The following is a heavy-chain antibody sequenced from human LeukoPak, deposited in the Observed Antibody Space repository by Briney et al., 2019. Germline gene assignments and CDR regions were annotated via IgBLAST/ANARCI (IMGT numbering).Heavy chain of an antibody. D-gene: IGHD2-21*02. J-gene: IGHJ5*02. CDR2: IYHGGFA. Sequence: PSETLSLTCTVSGYSITSGYFWGWIRQPLGKGLEWIGSIYHGGFAYYNPSLKSRVTISVDTSKNQFSLKLTSLTAADTAVYYCARDPNDFEFDPWGQGTLVTVSS. CDR1: GYSITSGYF. CDR3: ARDPNDFEFDP. V-gene: IGHV4-38-2*02.